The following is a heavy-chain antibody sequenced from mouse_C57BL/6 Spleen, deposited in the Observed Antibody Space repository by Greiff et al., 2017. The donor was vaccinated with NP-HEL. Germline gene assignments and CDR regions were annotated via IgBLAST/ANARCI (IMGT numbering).Heavy chain of an antibody. J-gene: IGHJ4*01. V-gene: IGHV1-81*01. CDR2: IYPRSGNT. D-gene: IGHD1-1*01. CDR1: GYTFTSYG. CDR3: ARGNYGSSYEAMDY. Sequence: QVQLQQSGAELARPGASVKLSCKASGYTFTSYGISWVKQRTGQGLEWIGEIYPRSGNTYYNEKFKGKATLTADKSSSTAYMELRSLTSDDSAVYFCARGNYGSSYEAMDYWGQGTSVTVSS.